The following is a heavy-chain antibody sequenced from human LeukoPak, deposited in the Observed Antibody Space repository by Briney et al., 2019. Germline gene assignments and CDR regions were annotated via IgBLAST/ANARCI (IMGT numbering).Heavy chain of an antibody. D-gene: IGHD1-26*01. CDR2: ISSGGVNT. V-gene: IGHV3-64*02. CDR1: GFTFSTYA. J-gene: IGHJ4*02. CDR3: AREEAPVGGSSFDY. Sequence: GGSLRLSCAASGFTFSTYAMHWVRQAPGKGLEHVSSISSGGVNTYYADSVRGRFNISRDNSKNTLYLHMGSLRAEDMAVYYCAREEAPVGGSSFDYWGQGTLVTVSS.